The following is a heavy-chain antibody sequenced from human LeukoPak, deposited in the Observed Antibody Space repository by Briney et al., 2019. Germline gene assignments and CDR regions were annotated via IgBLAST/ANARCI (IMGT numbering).Heavy chain of an antibody. Sequence: SETLSLTCTISRGSINSYYWTWIRQPPGKGLEWVGYIYDNVNTNYNPSLKSRVTISVDTSKNQFSLKLSSVTAADTALYYCARGRITIFGVLTPHFDYWGQGTLVTVAS. CDR1: RGSINSYY. V-gene: IGHV4-59*01. D-gene: IGHD3-3*01. CDR3: ARGRITIFGVLTPHFDY. CDR2: IYDNVNT. J-gene: IGHJ4*02.